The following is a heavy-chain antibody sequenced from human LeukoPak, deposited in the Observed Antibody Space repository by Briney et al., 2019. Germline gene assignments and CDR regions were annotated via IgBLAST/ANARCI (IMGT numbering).Heavy chain of an antibody. CDR1: GFPFSIAW. Sequence: GGSLRLSCAASGFPFSIAWVSWVRQAPEGGGECVGRIKSKTDGGTTDYAAAVKGRFTISRDESKNTLYLQMDSLNTEDTDVYYCTTDSGSGWDQGDWGQGTLVTVSS. J-gene: IGHJ4*02. D-gene: IGHD6-19*01. CDR3: TTDSGSGWDQGD. CDR2: IKSKTDGGTT. V-gene: IGHV3-15*01.